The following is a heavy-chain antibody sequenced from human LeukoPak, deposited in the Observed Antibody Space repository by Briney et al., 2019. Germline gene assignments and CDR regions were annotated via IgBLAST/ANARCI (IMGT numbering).Heavy chain of an antibody. D-gene: IGHD3-22*01. V-gene: IGHV1-69*04. Sequence: SVKVSCKASGGTFSSYTISWVRQAPGQGLEWMGRIIPILGIANYAQKFQGRVTITADKSTSTAYMELSSLRSEDTAVYYCAREGYCYDSSGYPRLDYWGQGTLVTVSS. CDR3: AREGYCYDSSGYPRLDY. CDR1: GGTFSSYT. CDR2: IIPILGIA. J-gene: IGHJ4*02.